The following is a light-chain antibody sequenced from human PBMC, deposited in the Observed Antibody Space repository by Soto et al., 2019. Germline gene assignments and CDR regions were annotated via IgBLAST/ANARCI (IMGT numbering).Light chain of an antibody. J-gene: IGKJ4*01. CDR2: GAS. CDR1: QSVSSSY. CDR3: RQYGRSLGFA. Sequence: EMVMRRSPATLSLSPEERATLSCIASQSVSSSYLSWYQQKPGQAPRLLIYGASSRATGIPDRFRGSGSGTDFTLTISRLEPEDFAVYYCRQYGRSLGFAFGGGTQVDIK. V-gene: IGKV3-20*01.